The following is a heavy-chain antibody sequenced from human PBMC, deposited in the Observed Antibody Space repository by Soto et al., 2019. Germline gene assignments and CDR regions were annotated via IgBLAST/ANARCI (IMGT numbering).Heavy chain of an antibody. CDR3: ARHGGGYDILTGYYRTYYYYGMDV. CDR1: GYSFTSYW. D-gene: IGHD3-9*01. Sequence: PGESLKISCKGSGYSFTSYWISWVRQMPGKGLEWMGRIDPSDSYTNYSPSFQGHVTISADKSISTAYLQWSSLKASDTAMYYCARHGGGYDILTGYYRTYYYYGMDVWGQGTTVTVSS. CDR2: IDPSDSYT. V-gene: IGHV5-10-1*01. J-gene: IGHJ6*02.